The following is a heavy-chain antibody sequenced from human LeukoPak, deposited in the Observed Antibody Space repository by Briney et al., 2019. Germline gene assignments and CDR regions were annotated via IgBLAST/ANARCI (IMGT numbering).Heavy chain of an antibody. V-gene: IGHV1-18*01. D-gene: IGHD6-13*01. Sequence: ASVKVSCKASGYTFTSYGISWVRQAPGQGLEWMGWISAYNGNTNYAQKLQGRATMTTDTSTSTAYMELRSLRSDDTAVYYCARDGFLSILPGIAAASNWFDPWGQGTLVTVSS. CDR1: GYTFTSYG. CDR3: ARDGFLSILPGIAAASNWFDP. J-gene: IGHJ5*02. CDR2: ISAYNGNT.